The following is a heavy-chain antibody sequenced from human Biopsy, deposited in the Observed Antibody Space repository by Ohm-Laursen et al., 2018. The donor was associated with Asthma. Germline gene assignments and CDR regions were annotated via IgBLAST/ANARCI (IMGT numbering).Heavy chain of an antibody. CDR3: ARAVDYSHYYGIDV. J-gene: IGHJ6*02. V-gene: IGHV1-18*01. Sequence: GSSVKVSCKTSGCTFNSAGITWVRQAPGQGLEWMGWISVYNGNTKVAQKLQDRVTMITDTSTSTAYMELRSLRPDDTAVYFCARAVDYSHYYGIDVWGQGTTVTVS. CDR1: GCTFNSAG. CDR2: ISVYNGNT. D-gene: IGHD3-10*01.